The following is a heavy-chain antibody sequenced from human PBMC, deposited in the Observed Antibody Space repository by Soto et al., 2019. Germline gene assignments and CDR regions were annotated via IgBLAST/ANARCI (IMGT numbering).Heavy chain of an antibody. V-gene: IGHV3-30-3*01. CDR1: GFTFSSYA. D-gene: IGHD6-19*01. J-gene: IGHJ4*02. CDR3: ARGDSSKMAVAGRSPLFD. Sequence: GGSLRLSCAASGFTFSSYAMHWVRQAPGKGLEWVAVISYDGSNKYYADSVKGRFTISRDNSKNTLYLQMNSLRAEDTAVYYCARGDSSKMAVAGRSPLFDWGQGTLVTVSS. CDR2: ISYDGSNK.